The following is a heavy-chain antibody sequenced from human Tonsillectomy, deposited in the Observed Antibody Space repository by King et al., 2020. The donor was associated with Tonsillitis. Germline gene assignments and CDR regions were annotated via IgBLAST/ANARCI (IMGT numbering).Heavy chain of an antibody. J-gene: IGHJ4*02. CDR1: GDSISSSHSY. D-gene: IGHD3-10*01. Sequence: MQLQESGPGLVKPSETLSLTCTVSGDSISSSHSYWGWIRQPPGKGLEWIGTIYYSGSTYYNPSLKSRVTMSVATSKNQFSLTLNSATAADTALYYCASLTLRGVGVRGVTGFFDYWGQGTLVTVSS. CDR3: ASLTLRGVGVRGVTGFFDY. CDR2: IYYSGST. V-gene: IGHV4-39*01.